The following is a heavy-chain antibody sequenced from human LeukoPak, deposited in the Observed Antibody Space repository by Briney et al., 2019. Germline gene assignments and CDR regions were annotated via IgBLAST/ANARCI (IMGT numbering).Heavy chain of an antibody. J-gene: IGHJ5*02. Sequence: SETLSLTCTVSGGSISSHYWSWIRQPPGKGLEWIGYIYYSGSTNYNPSLKSRVTISVDTSKNQFSLKLSPVTAADTAVYYCARDYSPPGRGYYNWFDPWGQGTLVIVSS. V-gene: IGHV4-59*11. CDR3: ARDYSPPGRGYYNWFDP. D-gene: IGHD1-1*01. CDR1: GGSISSHY. CDR2: IYYSGST.